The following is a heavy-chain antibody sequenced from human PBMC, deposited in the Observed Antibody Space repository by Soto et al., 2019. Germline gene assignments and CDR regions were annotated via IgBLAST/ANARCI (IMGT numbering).Heavy chain of an antibody. J-gene: IGHJ3*01. Sequence: PGGSVRLSCTASGVTFGNFAMSWVRQAPGRGLEWVASLGGGGDDPYYAASVRGRFTVARDNSNNKLFLQMNSLTAEDTAVYYCAKDAIPYNGVLDASALWGQDTKVTVSS. V-gene: IGHV3-23*01. CDR3: AKDAIPYNGVLDASAL. D-gene: IGHD2-8*01. CDR2: LGGGGDDP. CDR1: GVTFGNFA.